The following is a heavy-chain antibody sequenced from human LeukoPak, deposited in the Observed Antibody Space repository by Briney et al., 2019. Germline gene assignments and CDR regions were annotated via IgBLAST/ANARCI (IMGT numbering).Heavy chain of an antibody. J-gene: IGHJ4*02. CDR3: ARDMYCGGDCYYRDLID. CDR2: IKQDGSEK. D-gene: IGHD2-21*02. V-gene: IGHV3-7*01. CDR1: GFTFSSYW. Sequence: GGSLRLSCAASGFTFSSYWMSWVRQAPGKGLEWVANIKQDGSEKYYVDSVKGRFTISRDNAKNSLYLQMNSLRAEDTAVYYCARDMYCGGDCYYRDLIDWGQGTLVTVSS.